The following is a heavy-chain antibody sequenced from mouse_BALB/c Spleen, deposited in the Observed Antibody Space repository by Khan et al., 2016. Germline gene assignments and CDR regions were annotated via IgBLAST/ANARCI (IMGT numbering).Heavy chain of an antibody. CDR2: INTETGEP. CDR3: ARLYGNYFYYAMDY. Sequence: QIQLVQSGPELKKPGETVKISCKASGYTFTDYSMHWVKQAPGKGLKWMGWINTETGEPTYADDFKGRFAFSLETSASTAYLQINNLKNEDTATYYCARLYGNYFYYAMDYWGQGTSVTVSS. V-gene: IGHV9-2-1*01. CDR1: GYTFTDYS. J-gene: IGHJ4*01. D-gene: IGHD2-1*01.